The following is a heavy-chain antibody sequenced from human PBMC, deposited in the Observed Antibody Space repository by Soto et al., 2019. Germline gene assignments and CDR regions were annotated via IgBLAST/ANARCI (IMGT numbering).Heavy chain of an antibody. Sequence: ASVKVSCKVSGYTLTELSMHWVRQAPGKGLEWMGGFDPEDGETIYAQKFQGRVTMTKDTSTDTAYMELSSLRSEDTAVYYCASAGLDLDAFDIWGQ. J-gene: IGHJ3*02. CDR3: ASAGLDLDAFDI. CDR1: GYTLTELS. D-gene: IGHD1-26*01. V-gene: IGHV1-24*01. CDR2: FDPEDGET.